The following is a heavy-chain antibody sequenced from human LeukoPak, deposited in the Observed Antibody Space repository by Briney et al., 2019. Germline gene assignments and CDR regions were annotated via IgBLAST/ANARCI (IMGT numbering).Heavy chain of an antibody. V-gene: IGHV1-69*13. CDR1: GGTFSSYA. CDR2: IIPIFGTA. J-gene: IGHJ4*02. Sequence: SVKVSCKASGGTFSSYAISWVRQAPGQGLEWMGGIIPIFGTANYAQKFQGRVTTTADESTSTAYMELSSLRSEDTAVYYCARDPYSSGRGYFDYWGQGTLVTVSS. D-gene: IGHD6-19*01. CDR3: ARDPYSSGRGYFDY.